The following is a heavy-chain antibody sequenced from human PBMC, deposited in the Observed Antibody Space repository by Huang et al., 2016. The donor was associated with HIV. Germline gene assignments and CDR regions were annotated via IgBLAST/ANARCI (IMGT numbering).Heavy chain of an antibody. D-gene: IGHD6-6*01. CDR1: GYTFTDSN. J-gene: IGHJ4*02. Sequence: QVQLVQSGAEVKNPGASVRVSCKASGYTFTDSNIHWGRQAPGQGLGWMGWINPKRGGTSYEQRFQGRITMTRDTTISTVHMDLRRIQSDDTAVYFCARDWSFGSSTSPADWGQGTLVTVSS. CDR2: INPKRGGT. V-gene: IGHV1-2*02. CDR3: ARDWSFGSSTSPAD.